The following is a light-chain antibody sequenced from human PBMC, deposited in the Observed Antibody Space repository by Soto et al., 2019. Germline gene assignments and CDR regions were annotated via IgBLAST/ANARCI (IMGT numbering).Light chain of an antibody. CDR1: QSVNSSY. Sequence: EIVLTQSPGTLSLSPGERVTLSCRASQSVNSSYLAWYQHKPGQAPRLLIYGASSRATGTPDRFSGSGSGTDFTLPIRRLETQEFAVYYCQQYGSSAQLTVGTGTKGD. J-gene: IGKJ3*01. CDR2: GAS. V-gene: IGKV3-20*01. CDR3: QQYGSSAQLT.